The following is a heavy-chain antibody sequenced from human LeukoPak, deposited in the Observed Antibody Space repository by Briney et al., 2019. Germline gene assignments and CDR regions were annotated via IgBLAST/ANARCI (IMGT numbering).Heavy chain of an antibody. CDR1: GDSFNSSDSY. V-gene: IGHV4-39*07. CDR2: FYYSGST. J-gene: IGHJ4*02. D-gene: IGHD4-17*01. CDR3: ARGSGDYDFDY. Sequence: SGTLSLTCTVSGDSFNSSDSYWGWIRQPPGKRLEWIGSFYYSGSTYYHPSLKSRVTISVDTSKNQFSLKLSSVTAADTAVYYCARGSGDYDFDYWGQGTLVTVSS.